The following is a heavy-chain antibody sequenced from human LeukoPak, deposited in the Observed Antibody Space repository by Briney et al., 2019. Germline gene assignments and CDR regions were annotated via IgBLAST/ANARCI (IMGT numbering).Heavy chain of an antibody. D-gene: IGHD1-20*01. V-gene: IGHV1-46*01. J-gene: IGHJ4*02. CDR1: GYTFTSYY. Sequence: ASVKVSCKVSGYTFTSYYMHWVRQAPGQGLEWMGIINPSGGSTSYAQKFQGRVTMTRDTSTSTVYMELSSLRSEDTAVYYCAGEAPQKRYGIDYWGQGTLVTVSS. CDR2: INPSGGST. CDR3: AGEAPQKRYGIDY.